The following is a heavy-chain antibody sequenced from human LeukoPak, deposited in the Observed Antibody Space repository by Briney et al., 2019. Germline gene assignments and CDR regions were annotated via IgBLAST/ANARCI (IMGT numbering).Heavy chain of an antibody. D-gene: IGHD2-2*01. J-gene: IGHJ5*02. CDR3: ARASRYCSSSRFFSIWFYP. V-gene: IGHV4-39*07. CDR2: VSYSGST. CDR1: GGSISGSSYY. Sequence: SETLSLTCTVSGGSISGSSYYWGWIRQPPGKGLEWIGSVSYSGSTYYNPSLKSRVTISLDTSKNQFSLKLNAVTAADTAVYYCARASRYCSSSRFFSIWFYPSGEKTLVT.